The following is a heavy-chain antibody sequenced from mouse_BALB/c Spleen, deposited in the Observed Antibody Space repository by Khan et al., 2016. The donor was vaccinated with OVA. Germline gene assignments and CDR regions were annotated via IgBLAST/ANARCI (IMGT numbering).Heavy chain of an antibody. CDR2: ISYSGST. Sequence: EVELVESGPGLVKPSQSLSLTCTVTGYSITSGYAWNWIRQFPGNKLEWMGYISYSGSTSYNPSLRSRISITRDTSKNQFFLQLNSVTTEDTATYKGAKKYSYGSGMKYWGQGNTVTVSS. V-gene: IGHV3-2*02. D-gene: IGHD1-1*01. J-gene: IGHJ4*01. CDR1: GYSITSGYA. CDR3: AKKYSYGSGMKY.